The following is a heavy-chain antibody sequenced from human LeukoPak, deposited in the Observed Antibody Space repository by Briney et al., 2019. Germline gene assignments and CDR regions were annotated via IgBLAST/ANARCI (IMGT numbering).Heavy chain of an antibody. CDR3: ARDHHEYSSSWYDAFDI. CDR1: GGSINSDVYS. CDR2: IYHSGST. Sequence: SQTLSLTCAVSGGSINSDVYSWSWIRQPPGKGLEWIGYIYHSGSTYYNPSLKSRVTMSVDTSKNQFSLKLSSVTAADTAVYYCARDHHEYSSSWYDAFDIWGQGTMVTVSS. V-gene: IGHV4-30-2*01. J-gene: IGHJ3*02. D-gene: IGHD6-13*01.